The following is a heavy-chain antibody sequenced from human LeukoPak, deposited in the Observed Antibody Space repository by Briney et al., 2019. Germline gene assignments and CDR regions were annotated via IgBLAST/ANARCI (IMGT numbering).Heavy chain of an antibody. CDR1: GFTFSDYD. CDR3: SRLILTAANAIDY. J-gene: IGHJ4*02. V-gene: IGHV3-11*04. CDR2: NSNSGSTI. D-gene: IGHD2-2*01. Sequence: PGGSLRLSCAASGFTFSDYDMSWIRQAPGKGLEWLSYNSNSGSTISYADSVKGRFTISRDIAKNSLYLQMNSPSSQDTTMYYCSRLILTAANAIDYWGQGTLVSDCS.